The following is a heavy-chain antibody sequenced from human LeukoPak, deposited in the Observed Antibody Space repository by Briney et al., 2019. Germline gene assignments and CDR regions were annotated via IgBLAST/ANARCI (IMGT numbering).Heavy chain of an antibody. D-gene: IGHD1-26*01. Sequence: ASVKVSCKASGYIFIGYGLSWVRQAPGQGLEWMGWINTDNGQTDFAQKFQDRIIMTTDTSTSTAYLEVTGLRSDDTAVYYCARGGGTYWADHWGQGTLVTVSS. CDR1: GYIFIGYG. CDR3: ARGGGTYWADH. J-gene: IGHJ1*01. V-gene: IGHV1-18*01. CDR2: INTDNGQT.